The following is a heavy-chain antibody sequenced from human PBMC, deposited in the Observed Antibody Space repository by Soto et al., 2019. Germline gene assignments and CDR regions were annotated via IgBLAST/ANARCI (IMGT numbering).Heavy chain of an antibody. J-gene: IGHJ6*02. V-gene: IGHV5-10-1*01. CDR2: IDPSDSYT. CDR1: GYSFTSYW. CDR3: ARHIVPKYYYDSSGAPGGDYYYYGMDV. D-gene: IGHD3-22*01. Sequence: GASLKISCKGSGYSFTSYWISWVRQMPGKGLEWMGRIDPSDSYTNYSPSFQGHVTISADKSISTAYLQWSSLKASDTAMYYCARHIVPKYYYDSSGAPGGDYYYYGMDVWGQGTTVTVSS.